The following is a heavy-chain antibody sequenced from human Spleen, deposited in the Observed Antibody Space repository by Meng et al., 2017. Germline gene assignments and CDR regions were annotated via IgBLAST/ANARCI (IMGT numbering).Heavy chain of an antibody. V-gene: IGHV1-18*01. CDR1: GYTFIDYG. D-gene: IGHD6-13*01. CDR3: ARELGIAASRGMDV. J-gene: IGHJ6*02. CDR2: ISGYDGNT. Sequence: ASVKVSCKTSGYTFIDYGIIWVRQAPGQGLELMGWISGYDGNTNYAQNLQGRVTMTLDTSTTTAYMELRSLRSDDTAVYYCARELGIAASRGMDVWGQGTMVTVSS.